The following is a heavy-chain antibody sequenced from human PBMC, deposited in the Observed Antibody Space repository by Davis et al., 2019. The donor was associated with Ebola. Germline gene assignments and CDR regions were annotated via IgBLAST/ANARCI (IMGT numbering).Heavy chain of an antibody. D-gene: IGHD3-10*01. CDR1: GFTFSYYS. Sequence: GGSLRLSCAASGFTFSYYSMNWVRQAPGKGLEWVSSISSSSSYIYYADSVKGRFTISRDNAKNSLYLQMNSLRADDTAVYYCARSWFGELFTNWFDPWGQGTLVTVSS. CDR3: ARSWFGELFTNWFDP. CDR2: ISSSSSYI. J-gene: IGHJ5*02. V-gene: IGHV3-21*01.